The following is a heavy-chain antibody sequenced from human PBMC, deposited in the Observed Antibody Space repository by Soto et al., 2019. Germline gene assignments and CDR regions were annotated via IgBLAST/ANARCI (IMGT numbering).Heavy chain of an antibody. V-gene: IGHV5-10-1*01. Sequence: GESLKISCKGSGYSFTSYWISWERQIPGKGLEWMGRIDPSDSYTNYSPSFQGHVTISADKSISTAYLQWSSLKASDTAMYYCARHGIVAFDIWGQGTMVTDSS. CDR1: GYSFTSYW. J-gene: IGHJ3*02. CDR2: IDPSDSYT. CDR3: ARHGIVAFDI. D-gene: IGHD1-1*01.